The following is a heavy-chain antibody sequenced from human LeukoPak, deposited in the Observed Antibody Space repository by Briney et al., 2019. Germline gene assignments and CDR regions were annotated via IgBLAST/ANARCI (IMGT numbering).Heavy chain of an antibody. J-gene: IGHJ4*02. V-gene: IGHV1-18*01. CDR2: ISTYNGYS. Sequence: ASVKVSCKTSGYTFTSSGITWVRQAPGQGLEWMGWISTYNGYSKYAQNLQGRVTMTADASTSTAYMELSSLRSDDTAVYYCAKNSSGGYSDYWGQGTLVTVSS. CDR3: AKNSSGGYSDY. CDR1: GYTFTSSG. D-gene: IGHD6-19*01.